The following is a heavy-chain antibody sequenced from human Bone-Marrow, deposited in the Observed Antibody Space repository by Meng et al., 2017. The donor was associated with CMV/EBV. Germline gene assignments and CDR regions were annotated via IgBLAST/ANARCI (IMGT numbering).Heavy chain of an antibody. D-gene: IGHD3-10*01. CDR3: ARTQLTGYGRYYYGLDG. V-gene: IGHV4-61*03. CDR1: GVSVRSVDHF. J-gene: IGHJ6*02. Sequence: SETLSLTCTVSGVSVRSVDHFWTWVRQSPGKGLEWIGNIYHSGSSNYNPSLKGRVSMSVDTSSNHFSLMLRSVIAADTAVYYCARTQLTGYGRYYYGLDGWGQGTTVTVSS. CDR2: IYHSGSS.